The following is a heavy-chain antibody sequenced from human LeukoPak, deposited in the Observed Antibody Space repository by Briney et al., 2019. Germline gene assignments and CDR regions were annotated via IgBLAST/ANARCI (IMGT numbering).Heavy chain of an antibody. J-gene: IGHJ4*02. CDR2: IYYSGST. V-gene: IGHV4-39*07. CDR3: ARDSGWYAGY. Sequence: SETLSLACTVSGGSLSSSNYYWGWIRQPPGKGLEWIGSIYYSGSTYYNPSLKSRVTISVDTSKNQFSLKLSSVTAADTAVYYCARDSGWYAGYWGQGTLVTVSS. CDR1: GGSLSSSNYY. D-gene: IGHD6-19*01.